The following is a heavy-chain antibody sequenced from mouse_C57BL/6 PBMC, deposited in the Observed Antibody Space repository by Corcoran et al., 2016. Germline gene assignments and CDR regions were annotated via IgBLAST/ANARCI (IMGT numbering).Heavy chain of an antibody. CDR2: INPNNGGT. D-gene: IGHD2-3*01. CDR3: ARRWLLQFAY. J-gene: IGHJ3*01. V-gene: IGHV1-26*01. CDR1: GYTFTDYY. Sequence: EVQLQQSGPELVKPGASVKISCKASGYTFTDYYMNWVKQSHGKSLEWIGDINPNNGGTSYNQKFKGKATLTVDKSSSTAYMELRSLTSEYSAVYYCARRWLLQFAYWGQGTLVTVSA.